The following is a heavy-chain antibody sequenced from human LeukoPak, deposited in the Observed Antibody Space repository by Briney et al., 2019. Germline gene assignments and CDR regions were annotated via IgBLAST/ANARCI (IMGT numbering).Heavy chain of an antibody. CDR2: ISGSGGST. CDR1: GFTFSSYA. V-gene: IGHV3-23*01. Sequence: GGSLRLSCAASGFTFSSYAMSWVRQAPGKGLEWVSAISGSGGSTYYADSVKGRFTISRDNSKNTLYLQMNSLRAEDTAVYYCAKDLLYSSSSGDYFDYWGQGTLVTVSS. D-gene: IGHD6-6*01. J-gene: IGHJ4*02. CDR3: AKDLLYSSSSGDYFDY.